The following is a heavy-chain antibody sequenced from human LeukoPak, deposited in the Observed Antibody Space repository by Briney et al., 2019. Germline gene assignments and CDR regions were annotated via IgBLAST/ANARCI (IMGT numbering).Heavy chain of an antibody. D-gene: IGHD2-2*01. V-gene: IGHV3-23*01. CDR2: LGGRGVLT. CDR1: GFTFSNYA. Sequence: GGSLRLSCAASGFTFSNYATSWVRQAPGKGLEWVSTLGGRGVLTYYADSVRGRFTVSRDNSKNTVYLQMNSLRAEDTAVYYCARDYCRTTSCLESWGQGTLVTVSS. CDR3: ARDYCRTTSCLES. J-gene: IGHJ4*02.